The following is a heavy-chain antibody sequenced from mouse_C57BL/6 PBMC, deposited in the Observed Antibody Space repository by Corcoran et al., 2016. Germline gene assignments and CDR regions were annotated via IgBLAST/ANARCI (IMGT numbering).Heavy chain of an antibody. CDR3: ARVGFYDGYYDFDY. V-gene: IGHV1-26*01. J-gene: IGHJ2*01. D-gene: IGHD2-3*01. CDR2: INPNNGGT. CDR1: GYTFTDYY. Sequence: EVQLQQSGPELVKPGASVKISCKDSGYTFTDYYMNWVKQSHGKSLEWIGDINPNNGGTSYNQKLKGKATLTVDKSSSTAYMELRSLTSEDSAVYYCARVGFYDGYYDFDYWCQGTTLTVSS.